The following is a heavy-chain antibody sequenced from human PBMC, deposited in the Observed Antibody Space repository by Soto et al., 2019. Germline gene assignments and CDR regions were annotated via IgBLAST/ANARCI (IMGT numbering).Heavy chain of an antibody. CDR2: IKSKTDGGTT. J-gene: IGHJ5*02. V-gene: IGHV3-15*07. Sequence: GGSLRLSCAASGFTFSNAWINWVRQAPGKGLEWVGRIKSKTDGGTTDFAAPVKGRFAISRDNSKDMVYLQMNSLRTEDTAIYYCAKQLVREFDPWGQGTLVTVSS. CDR1: GFTFSNAW. D-gene: IGHD6-13*01. CDR3: AKQLVREFDP.